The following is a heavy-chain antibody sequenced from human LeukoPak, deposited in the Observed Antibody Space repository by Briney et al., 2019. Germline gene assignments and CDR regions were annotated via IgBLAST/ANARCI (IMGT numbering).Heavy chain of an antibody. D-gene: IGHD1-26*01. Sequence: SETLSLTCTVSGGSMSTYYWSWIRQPPGKELEWIGYIYYSGSTNYNPSLKSRVTISVDTSKNQFSLKLSSVTAADTAVYYCARGVGSYYSLYYFDYWGQGTLVTVSS. CDR3: ARGVGSYYSLYYFDY. J-gene: IGHJ4*02. CDR1: GGSMSTYY. CDR2: IYYSGST. V-gene: IGHV4-59*01.